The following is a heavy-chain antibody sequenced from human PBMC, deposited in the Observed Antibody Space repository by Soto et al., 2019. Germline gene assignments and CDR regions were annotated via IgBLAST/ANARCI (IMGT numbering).Heavy chain of an antibody. Sequence: VQLVAAGGGVGQPGRSLRPSCAVSGFTFSDYGLHWVRQPPGKGLEWGAVVSHDGRNTHYADSVKGRFTSSRANSKNTITLELTSLRAEDTAVSYCAKGGRQWRVTSAFNYWGQGTLVTVSS. CDR3: AKGGRQWRVTSAFNY. D-gene: IGHD6-19*01. V-gene: IGHV3-30*18. CDR2: VSHDGRNT. J-gene: IGHJ4*02. CDR1: GFTFSDYG.